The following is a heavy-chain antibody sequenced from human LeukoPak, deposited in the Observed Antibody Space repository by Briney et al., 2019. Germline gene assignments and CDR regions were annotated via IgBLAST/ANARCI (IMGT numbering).Heavy chain of an antibody. J-gene: IGHJ4*02. V-gene: IGHV1-18*01. CDR2: ISAYNGNT. Sequence: GASVKVSCKXSGYTFTSHGISWVRQAPRQGLEWMGWISAYNGNTNYAQKLQGRVTMTTDTSTSTAYMELRSLRSDDTAVYYCASGLSGSYSVDYWGQGTLVTVSS. CDR1: GYTFTSHG. CDR3: ASGLSGSYSVDY. D-gene: IGHD1-26*01.